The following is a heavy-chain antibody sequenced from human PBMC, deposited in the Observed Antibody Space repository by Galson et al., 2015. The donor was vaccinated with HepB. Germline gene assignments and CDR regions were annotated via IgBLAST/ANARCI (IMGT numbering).Heavy chain of an antibody. J-gene: IGHJ5*02. D-gene: IGHD2-2*01. CDR3: ARQDCRSTTCFTDWFDP. V-gene: IGHV4-59*08. CDR1: GGSISTYY. Sequence: SETLSLTCTVSGGSISTYYWSWIPQPPGKGLEWIGYILYTGNTNYNPSLRSRVTMSVDTSKNQFSLEVRSVTAADTAVYYCARQDCRSTTCFTDWFDPWGQGTLVTVSS. CDR2: ILYTGNT.